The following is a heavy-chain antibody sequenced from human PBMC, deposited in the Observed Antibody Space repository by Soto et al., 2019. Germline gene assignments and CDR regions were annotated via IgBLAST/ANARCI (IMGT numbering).Heavy chain of an antibody. CDR3: ASRYSSSLYYFHY. D-gene: IGHD2-2*01. J-gene: IGHJ4*02. Sequence: EVQLVESGGGLVQPGGSLRLSCAASGFTFSSFGMNWVRQAPGKGLEWVSYISSSSSTIYYADSVKGRFTISRDNAKNTLYRQKNSLRDDDTPVYYGASRYSSSLYYFHYWGQETLVTVTT. V-gene: IGHV3-48*02. CDR1: GFTFSSFG. CDR2: ISSSSSTI.